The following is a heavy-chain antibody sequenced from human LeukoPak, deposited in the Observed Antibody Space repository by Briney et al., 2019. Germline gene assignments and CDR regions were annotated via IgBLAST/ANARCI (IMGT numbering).Heavy chain of an antibody. Sequence: SETLSLTCTISGGSISSSSYYWGWIRQPPGKGLEWIGSIYYSGSTYYNPSLKSRVTISVDTSKNQFSLKLSSVTAADTAVYYCARGFPVTRGYSYGPIDYWGQGTLVTVSS. CDR3: ARGFPVTRGYSYGPIDY. D-gene: IGHD5-18*01. CDR2: IYYSGST. J-gene: IGHJ4*02. CDR1: GGSISSSSYY. V-gene: IGHV4-39*01.